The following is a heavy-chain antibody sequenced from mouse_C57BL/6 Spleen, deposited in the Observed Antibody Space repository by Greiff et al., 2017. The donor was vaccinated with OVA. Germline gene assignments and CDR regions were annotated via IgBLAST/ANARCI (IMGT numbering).Heavy chain of an antibody. CDR3: AIPYDYDGGFAY. CDR1: GFTFSDYG. V-gene: IGHV5-17*01. J-gene: IGHJ3*01. Sequence: EVQLQESGGGLVKPGGSLKLSCAASGFTFSDYGMHWVRQAPEKGLEWVAYISSGSSTIYYADTVKGRFTISRDNAKNTLFLQMTSLRSEDTAMYYCAIPYDYDGGFAYWGQGTLVTVSA. CDR2: ISSGSSTI. D-gene: IGHD2-4*01.